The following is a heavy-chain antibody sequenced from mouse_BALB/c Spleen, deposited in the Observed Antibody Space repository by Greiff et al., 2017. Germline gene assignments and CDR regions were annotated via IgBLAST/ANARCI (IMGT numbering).Heavy chain of an antibody. J-gene: IGHJ3*01. Sequence: QVQLQQSGPGLVAPSQSLSITCTVSGFSLTGYGVNWVRQPPGKGLEWLGMIWGDGSTDYNSALKSRLSISKDNSKSQVFLKMNSLQTDDTARYYWARDRGGSSPSWFAYWGQGTLVTVSA. V-gene: IGHV2-6-7*01. CDR3: ARDRGGSSPSWFAY. D-gene: IGHD1-1*01. CDR1: GFSLTGYG. CDR2: IWGDGST.